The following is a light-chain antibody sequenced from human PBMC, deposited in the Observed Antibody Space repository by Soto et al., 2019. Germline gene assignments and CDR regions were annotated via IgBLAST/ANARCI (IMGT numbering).Light chain of an antibody. CDR1: QTITTY. Sequence: DIQMTQSPSSLSASVGDRVTITCRASQTITTYLNWYQQKPGKAPKLLIYGASSSQSGVPSRFTGSGSGTDFILTISSLQPEDSATYHCQQSHSTPWTFGQGTKVEIK. CDR2: GAS. V-gene: IGKV1-39*01. CDR3: QQSHSTPWT. J-gene: IGKJ1*01.